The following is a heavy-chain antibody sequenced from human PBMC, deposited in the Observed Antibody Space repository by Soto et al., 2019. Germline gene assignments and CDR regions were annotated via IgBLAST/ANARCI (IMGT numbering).Heavy chain of an antibody. CDR3: ARQIGVYAVYYYYYYMDV. CDR1: GGSISSYY. J-gene: IGHJ6*03. V-gene: IGHV4-59*08. D-gene: IGHD2-8*01. Sequence: PSETLSLTCTVSGGSISSYYWSWIRQPPGKGLEWIGYIYYSGSTNYNPSLKSRVTISVDTSKNQFSLKLSSVTAADTAVYYCARQIGVYAVYYYYYYMDVWGKGTTVTVSS. CDR2: IYYSGST.